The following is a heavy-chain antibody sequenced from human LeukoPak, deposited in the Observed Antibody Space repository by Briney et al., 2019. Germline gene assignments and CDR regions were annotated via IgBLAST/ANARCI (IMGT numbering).Heavy chain of an antibody. D-gene: IGHD3-3*02. V-gene: IGHV4-59*01. CDR3: ARELSNDAFDI. Sequence: SETLSLTCTVSGGSISSYYWSWIRQPPGKGLEWIGYIYYSGSTNYNPSLKSRVTISVDTSKNQFSLKLSSVTAADTAVYYCARELSNDAFDIWGQETMVTVSS. CDR2: IYYSGST. CDR1: GGSISSYY. J-gene: IGHJ3*02.